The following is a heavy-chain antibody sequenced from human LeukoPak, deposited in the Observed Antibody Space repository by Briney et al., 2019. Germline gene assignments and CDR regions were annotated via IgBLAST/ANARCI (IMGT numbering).Heavy chain of an antibody. J-gene: IGHJ4*02. CDR3: ARDKSYGAGRGNY. V-gene: IGHV3-30*12. CDR2: ISYDGSNK. CDR1: GFTFSSYG. Sequence: PGGSLRLSCAASGFTFSSYGMHWVRQAPGKGLEWVAVISYDGSNKYYADSVKGRFTISRDNAKNSLYLQMNSLRAEDTAVYYCARDKSYGAGRGNYWGQGTLVTVSS. D-gene: IGHD6-19*01.